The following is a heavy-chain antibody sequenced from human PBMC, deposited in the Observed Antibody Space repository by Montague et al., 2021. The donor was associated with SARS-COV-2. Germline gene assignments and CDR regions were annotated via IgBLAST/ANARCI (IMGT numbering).Heavy chain of an antibody. Sequence: SETLSLTCTVSGGSINYYYWHRLRQSAGKGLGWIGRIYSSGNTNSNPSLESRVIMSVDSSQNQFSLKLNSVTAADTAVYYCARGDHPTTASWYFFDSWGQGALVTVSS. CDR1: GGSINYYY. J-gene: IGHJ4*02. D-gene: IGHD6-13*01. CDR2: IYSSGNT. V-gene: IGHV4-4*07. CDR3: ARGDHPTTASWYFFDS.